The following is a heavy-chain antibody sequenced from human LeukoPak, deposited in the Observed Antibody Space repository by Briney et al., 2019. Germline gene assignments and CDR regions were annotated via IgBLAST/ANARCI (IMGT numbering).Heavy chain of an antibody. CDR2: IYHSGST. CDR1: TFGDYA. V-gene: IGHV4-30-2*01. CDR3: AREHDSSGRDY. Sequence: TFGDYAMSWIRQPPGKGLEWIGYIYHSGSTYYNPSLKSRVTISVDRSKNQFSLKLSSVTAADTAVYYCAREHDSSGRDYWGQGTLVTVSS. D-gene: IGHD3-22*01. J-gene: IGHJ4*02.